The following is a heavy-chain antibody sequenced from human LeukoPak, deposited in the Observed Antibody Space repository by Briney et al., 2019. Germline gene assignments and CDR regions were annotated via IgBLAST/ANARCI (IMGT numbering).Heavy chain of an antibody. V-gene: IGHV3-23*01. Sequence: GGSLRLSCAASGFTFSSYAMSWVRQAPGKGLEWVSTISGSGGSTYYADSVKGRFTISRDNSKNTLYLQMNNLRAEDTAVYYCARGLGLYYFDYWGQGTLVTVSS. CDR3: ARGLGLYYFDY. CDR1: GFTFSSYA. CDR2: ISGSGGST. D-gene: IGHD1-26*01. J-gene: IGHJ4*02.